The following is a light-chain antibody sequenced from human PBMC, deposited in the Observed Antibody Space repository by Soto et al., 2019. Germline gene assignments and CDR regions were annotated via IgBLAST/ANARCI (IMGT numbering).Light chain of an antibody. CDR3: QQYDSSPLT. Sequence: EIVLTQSPGTLSLSPGESATLSCRASQSVTRSYLAWYQQRPGQAPRLLIYGASSRATGIPDRFSGSGSGTDFTLTISGLEPEDFAEYYCQQYDSSPLTFGGGTKVEIK. CDR2: GAS. J-gene: IGKJ4*01. CDR1: QSVTRSY. V-gene: IGKV3-20*01.